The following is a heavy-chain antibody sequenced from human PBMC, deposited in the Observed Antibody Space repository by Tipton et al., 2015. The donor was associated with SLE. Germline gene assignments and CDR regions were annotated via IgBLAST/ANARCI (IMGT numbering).Heavy chain of an antibody. CDR3: ARDGEWELHDAFDI. J-gene: IGHJ3*02. V-gene: IGHV1-18*01. Sequence: QVQLVQSGAEVKKPGSSVKVSCKASGGTFSSYAISWVRQAPGQGLEWMGWISAYNGNTNYAQKLQGRVTMTTDTSTSTAYMELRSLRSDDTAVYYCARDGEWELHDAFDIWGQGTMVTVSS. D-gene: IGHD1-26*01. CDR1: GGTFSSYA. CDR2: ISAYNGNT.